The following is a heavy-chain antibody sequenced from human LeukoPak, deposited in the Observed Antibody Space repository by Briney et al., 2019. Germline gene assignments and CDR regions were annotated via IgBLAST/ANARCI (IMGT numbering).Heavy chain of an antibody. V-gene: IGHV3-43*02. D-gene: IGHD3-22*01. J-gene: IGHJ5*02. Sequence: GGSLRLSCAASGFTFDDYAMHWVRQAPGKGLEWVSLISGDGGSTYYEDSVKGRFTISRDNSKNSLYLQMNGLRTEDTALYYCAKASDYYDSSAPRFDPWGQGTLVTVSS. CDR2: ISGDGGST. CDR1: GFTFDDYA. CDR3: AKASDYYDSSAPRFDP.